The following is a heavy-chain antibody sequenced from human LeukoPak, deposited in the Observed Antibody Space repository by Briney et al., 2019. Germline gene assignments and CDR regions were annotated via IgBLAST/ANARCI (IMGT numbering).Heavy chain of an antibody. D-gene: IGHD2-15*01. J-gene: IGHJ6*04. Sequence: SETLSLTCAVYGGSFSGYYWSWIRQPPGKGLEWIGEINHSGSTNYNPSLKSRVTISVDTSKNQFSLKLSSVTAADTAVYYCARARLYCSGGSCYPVFYYYGMDVGGKGTTVTVSS. CDR2: INHSGST. V-gene: IGHV4-34*01. CDR3: ARARLYCSGGSCYPVFYYYGMDV. CDR1: GGSFSGYY.